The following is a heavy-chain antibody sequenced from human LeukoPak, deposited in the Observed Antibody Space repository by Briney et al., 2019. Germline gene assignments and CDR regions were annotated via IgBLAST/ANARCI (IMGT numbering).Heavy chain of an antibody. CDR1: GFTFSSYW. J-gene: IGHJ4*02. D-gene: IGHD3-10*01. CDR2: IKQDGSEK. Sequence: GGSLRLSCAASGFTFSSYWMSWVRQAPGKGLEWVANIKQDGSEKYYVDSVKGRFTISRDNAKNSLYLQMNSLRAEDTAVYYCARDRIWFGELNFDYWGQGTLVTVSS. CDR3: ARDRIWFGELNFDY. V-gene: IGHV3-7*01.